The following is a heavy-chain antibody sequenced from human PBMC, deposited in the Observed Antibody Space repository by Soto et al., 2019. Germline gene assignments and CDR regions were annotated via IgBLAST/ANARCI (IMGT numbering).Heavy chain of an antibody. Sequence: GGSLRLSCAASGFTFSSYGMHWVRQAPGKGLEWEAVIWYDGSNKYYADSVKGRFTISRDNSKNTLYLQMNSLRAEDTAVYYCARDHRPKKTYSSGWCTHWGQGTLVTVSS. D-gene: IGHD6-19*01. CDR1: GFTFSSYG. J-gene: IGHJ4*02. CDR2: IWYDGSNK. V-gene: IGHV3-33*01. CDR3: ARDHRPKKTYSSGWCTH.